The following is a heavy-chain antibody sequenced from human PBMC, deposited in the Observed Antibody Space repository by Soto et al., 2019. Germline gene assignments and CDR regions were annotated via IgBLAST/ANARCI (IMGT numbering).Heavy chain of an antibody. CDR3: AICASKIEACPYHRCDR. CDR2: INPNSGGT. J-gene: IGHJ1*01. CDR1: GSTFTGYY. V-gene: IGHV1-2*02. D-gene: IGHD2-15*01. Sequence: GDPVKLSWKCAGSTFTGYYMHRVCRPPGQGLEWMGWINPNSGGTNYAQKFQGRVTMTRDTSISTAYMELSRLRSDDTAVYYCAICASKIEACPYHRCDRRAQRTLVTV.